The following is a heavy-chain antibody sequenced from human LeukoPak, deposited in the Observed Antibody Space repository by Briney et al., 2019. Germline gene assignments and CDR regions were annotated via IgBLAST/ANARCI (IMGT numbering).Heavy chain of an antibody. Sequence: GRSLRLSCAASGFTFRSYAMHWVRQAPGKGLEWVALISYDGSNKYYADSVKGRFTISRDNSKNTLYLQLNSLRADDTAFYYCARGSDQYSSIKYYFDYWGQGTLATVSS. CDR3: ARGSDQYSSIKYYFDY. D-gene: IGHD6-13*01. CDR1: GFTFRSYA. J-gene: IGHJ4*02. V-gene: IGHV3-30-3*01. CDR2: ISYDGSNK.